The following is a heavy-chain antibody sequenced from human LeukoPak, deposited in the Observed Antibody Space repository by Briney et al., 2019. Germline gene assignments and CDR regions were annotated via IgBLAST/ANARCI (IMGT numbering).Heavy chain of an antibody. CDR3: AREYCSGGSCYYMDV. CDR2: INTDGSST. J-gene: IGHJ6*03. CDR1: GFTFSSYW. V-gene: IGHV3-74*01. D-gene: IGHD2-15*01. Sequence: GGSLRPSCAASGFTFSSYWMHWVRQAPGKGLVWVSRINTDGSSTSYADSVKGRFTISRDNAKSTLYLQMNSLRAEDTAVYYCAREYCSGGSCYYMDVWGKGTTVTVSS.